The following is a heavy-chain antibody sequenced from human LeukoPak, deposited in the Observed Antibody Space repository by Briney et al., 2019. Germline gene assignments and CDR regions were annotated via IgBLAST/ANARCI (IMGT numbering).Heavy chain of an antibody. V-gene: IGHV4-61*01. J-gene: IGHJ4*02. D-gene: IGHD3-10*01. CDR1: GGSVSSGSYY. Sequence: SETLSLTCTVSGGSVSSGSYYWSWIRQPPGKGLEWIGYIYYSGSTNYNPSLKSRVTISVDTSKNQFSLKLSSVTAADTAVYYCAGDTYGSDYWGQGTLVTVSS. CDR2: IYYSGST. CDR3: AGDTYGSDY.